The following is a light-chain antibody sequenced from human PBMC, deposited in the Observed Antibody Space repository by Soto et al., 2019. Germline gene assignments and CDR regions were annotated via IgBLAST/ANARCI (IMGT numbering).Light chain of an antibody. J-gene: IGLJ1*01. Sequence: QSVLTQPLSVSGAPGQRVTISCTGSSSNIGTGYDVHWYQQLPGTAPKLLIYGNYNRPSGVPDRFSGSKSGTSASLAITGLQAEDEADYYCQSYDSSLSGSYVFGTGTKLTVL. CDR3: QSYDSSLSGSYV. CDR2: GNY. V-gene: IGLV1-40*01. CDR1: SSNIGTGYD.